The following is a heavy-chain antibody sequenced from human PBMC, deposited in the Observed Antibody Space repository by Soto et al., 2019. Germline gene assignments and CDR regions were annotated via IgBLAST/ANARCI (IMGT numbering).Heavy chain of an antibody. CDR3: ARISQGTYCRGGNCYSDY. CDR2: INGDGIST. V-gene: IGHV3-74*01. D-gene: IGHD2-15*01. CDR1: GFTFSSYW. Sequence: EVQLVESGGDLVQPGGSLRLSCAASGFTFSSYWMHWVRQDPEKGLVWVSRINGDGISTSYADSVKGRFTISRDNAKDTLYLHMNSLGAEDTAVYCCARISQGTYCRGGNCYSDYWGQGTLVTVSS. J-gene: IGHJ4*02.